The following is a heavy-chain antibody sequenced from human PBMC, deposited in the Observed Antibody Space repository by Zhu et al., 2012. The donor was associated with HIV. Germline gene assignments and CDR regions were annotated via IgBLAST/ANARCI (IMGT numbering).Heavy chain of an antibody. CDR1: GFTFSTYD. CDR3: ANSPRSGFQVPH. D-gene: IGHD3-10*01. Sequence: QVQLVESGGGVVQPGGSLRLSCAASGFTFSTYDMYWVRQAPGKGLEWVAFIRYDGSNKYYADSVKGRFTISRDNSKNTLHMQMDSLRAEDTALYYCANSPRSGFQVPHWGQGTLVTVSS. V-gene: IGHV3-30*02. CDR2: IRYDGSNK. J-gene: IGHJ4*02.